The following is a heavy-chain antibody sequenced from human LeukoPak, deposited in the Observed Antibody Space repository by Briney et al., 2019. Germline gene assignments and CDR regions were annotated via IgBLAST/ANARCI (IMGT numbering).Heavy chain of an antibody. CDR1: GGSISRYY. CDR2: IYYSGST. J-gene: IGHJ4*02. CDR3: AREATKLPPGTYYYGSGSYYHSTFDY. Sequence: SETLSLTCTVSGGSISRYYWSWIRQPPGRGLEWIGYIYYSGSTNYNPSLKSRVTISVDTSKNQFSLKLSSVTAADTAVYYCAREATKLPPGTYYYGSGSYYHSTFDYWGRGTLVTVSS. V-gene: IGHV4-59*01. D-gene: IGHD3-10*01.